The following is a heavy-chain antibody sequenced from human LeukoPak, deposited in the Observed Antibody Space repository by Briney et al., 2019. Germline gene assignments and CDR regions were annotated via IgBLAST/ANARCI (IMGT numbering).Heavy chain of an antibody. D-gene: IGHD3-22*01. J-gene: IGHJ5*02. CDR3: ARSFRGYPHRFDP. V-gene: IGHV4-30-4*01. Sequence: PSQTLSLTCTVSGGSISSGDYYWSWIRQPPGKGLEWIGYIYYSGSTYYNPSFKSRVTISVDTSKNQFSLKLSSVTAADTAAYYCARSFRGYPHRFDPWGQGTLVTVSS. CDR2: IYYSGST. CDR1: GGSISSGDYY.